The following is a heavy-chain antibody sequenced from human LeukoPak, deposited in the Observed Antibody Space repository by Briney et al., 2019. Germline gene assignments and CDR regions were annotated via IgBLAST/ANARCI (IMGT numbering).Heavy chain of an antibody. CDR2: IRSSGSPI. CDR1: GFSFSSYN. CDR3: VRDPDALDF. V-gene: IGHV3-48*02. J-gene: IGHJ4*02. Sequence: PGGSLRLSCAASGFSFSSYNMNWVRQAPGKGLEWVSYIRSSGSPIYYADSVRGRFTISRDNAKNSLYLQMNSLRDEDTAVYYRVRDPDALDFWGQGTPVTVSS.